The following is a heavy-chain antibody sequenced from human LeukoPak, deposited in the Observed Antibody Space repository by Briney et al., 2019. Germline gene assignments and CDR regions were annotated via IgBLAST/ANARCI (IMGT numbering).Heavy chain of an antibody. Sequence: SETLSLTCTVSGGSISSSSYYWGWIRQPPGKGLEWIGSIYYSGSTYYNPSLKSRVIISVDTSKNQFSLKLSSVTAADTAVYYCARPNYSSSSRRGYFDYWGQGTLVTVSS. CDR3: ARPNYSSSSRRGYFDY. V-gene: IGHV4-39*07. D-gene: IGHD6-6*01. J-gene: IGHJ4*02. CDR1: GGSISSSSYY. CDR2: IYYSGST.